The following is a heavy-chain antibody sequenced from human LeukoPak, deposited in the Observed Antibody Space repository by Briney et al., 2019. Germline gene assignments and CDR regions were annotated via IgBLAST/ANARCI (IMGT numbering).Heavy chain of an antibody. J-gene: IGHJ2*01. V-gene: IGHV1-8*01. Sequence: GASVKVSCKASGYTFTSYDINWVRQATGQGLEWMGWMNPNSGNTGYAQKFQGRVTMTRNTSISTAYMELSSLRSEDTAVYYCARVDSRAFYWYFDLWDRGTLVTVSS. CDR2: MNPNSGNT. CDR1: GYTFTSYD. D-gene: IGHD3-22*01. CDR3: ARVDSRAFYWYFDL.